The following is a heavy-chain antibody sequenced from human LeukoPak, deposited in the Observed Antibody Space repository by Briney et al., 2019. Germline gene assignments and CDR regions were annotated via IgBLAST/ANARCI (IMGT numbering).Heavy chain of an antibody. J-gene: IGHJ5*02. CDR2: IRGSGGNT. V-gene: IGHV3-23*01. Sequence: GGSLRLSCAAAGFTFSSCAMTWVRQAPGKGLEWVSGIRGSGGNTDYADSVKGRFTISRDNSKNTLSLQMNSLRAEDTAVYYCAKGWTFLDPWGQGTLVTVSS. CDR3: AKGWTFLDP. D-gene: IGHD2-15*01. CDR1: GFTFSSCA.